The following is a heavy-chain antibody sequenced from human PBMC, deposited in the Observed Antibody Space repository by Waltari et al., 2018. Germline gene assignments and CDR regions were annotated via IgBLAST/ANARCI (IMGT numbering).Heavy chain of an antibody. Sequence: EGQLLESGGGLVQPGGSLRLSCASSGFSFSDYAMRWVRQTPGKGREGVSTISGKGENTYYADPVKGRFTMSRDSSKNTLDLQMSSLGAADTAMYYCAKEGPTNGDYWHFDLWGRGTLVAVSS. V-gene: IGHV3-23*01. D-gene: IGHD7-27*01. J-gene: IGHJ2*01. CDR1: GFSFSDYA. CDR3: AKEGPTNGDYWHFDL. CDR2: ISGKGENT.